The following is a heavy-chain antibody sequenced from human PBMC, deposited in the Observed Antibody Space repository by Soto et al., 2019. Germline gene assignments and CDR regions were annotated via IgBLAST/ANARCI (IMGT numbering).Heavy chain of an antibody. CDR3: ARGIPRGYSYGSYYFDY. CDR2: IYSGGRT. J-gene: IGHJ4*02. D-gene: IGHD5-18*01. Sequence: PGGSLRLSCAASGFTVSSNYMTWVRQAPGKGLEWVSVIYSGGRTYYADSAKGRFTISRDNSKNTLYLQMNSLRAEDTAVYYCARGIPRGYSYGSYYFDYWGQGTLVTVSS. CDR1: GFTVSSNY. V-gene: IGHV3-53*01.